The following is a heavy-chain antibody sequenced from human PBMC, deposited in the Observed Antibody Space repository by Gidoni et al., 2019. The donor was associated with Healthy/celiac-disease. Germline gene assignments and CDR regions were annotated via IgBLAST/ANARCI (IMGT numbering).Heavy chain of an antibody. J-gene: IGHJ4*02. Sequence: EVQLVESGGGLVQPGGSLRLSCSASGFTFSSYARHWVRQAPGKGLEYVSAISSNGGSTYYADSVKGRFTISRDNSKNTLYLQMSSLRAEDTAVYYCVKGYDFWSGYYSYYFDYWGQGTLVTVSS. V-gene: IGHV3-64D*08. CDR2: ISSNGGST. CDR3: VKGYDFWSGYYSYYFDY. CDR1: GFTFSSYA. D-gene: IGHD3-3*01.